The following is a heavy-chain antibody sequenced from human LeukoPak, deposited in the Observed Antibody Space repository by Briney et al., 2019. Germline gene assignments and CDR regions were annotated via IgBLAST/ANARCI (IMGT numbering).Heavy chain of an antibody. J-gene: IGHJ4*02. CDR2: IKSKTDGATT. Sequence: GGSLRLSCAASGFTFSNAWMSWVRQAPGKGLEWDGRIKSKTDGATTDYAAPVKGRFTIPRDDSKNTLYLQMNSLKTEDTAVYYCTTDPSGSYYVFGTLDYWGQGTLVTVSS. CDR3: TTDPSGSYYVFGTLDY. CDR1: GFTFSNAW. V-gene: IGHV3-15*01. D-gene: IGHD1-26*01.